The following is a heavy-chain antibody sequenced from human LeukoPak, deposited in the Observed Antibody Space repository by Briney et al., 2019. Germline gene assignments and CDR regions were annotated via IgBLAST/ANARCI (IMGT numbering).Heavy chain of an antibody. V-gene: IGHV3-30*18. CDR3: AKRPSDYGDYVSYFDY. D-gene: IGHD4-17*01. Sequence: GGSLRLSCAASGFSFISYGMHWVRQAAGKGLEWVGVISDDGRSKDYADSVKGRFTISRDNSKDTLYLQMNSPRAEDTAVYYCAKRPSDYGDYVSYFDYWGQGTLVTVSS. CDR1: GFSFISYG. CDR2: ISDDGRSK. J-gene: IGHJ4*02.